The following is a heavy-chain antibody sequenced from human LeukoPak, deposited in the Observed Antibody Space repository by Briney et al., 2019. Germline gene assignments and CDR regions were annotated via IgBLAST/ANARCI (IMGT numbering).Heavy chain of an antibody. D-gene: IGHD6-13*01. Sequence: GGSLRLSCAASGFTFSTYWMSWVRQAPGKGLEWVANIKQDGSEKYYVDSVRGRFTISRDNSKNTLYLQMNSLRAEDTALYYCAKGRGSSSYYHFDYWGQGTLVSVSS. J-gene: IGHJ4*02. V-gene: IGHV3-7*05. CDR3: AKGRGSSSYYHFDY. CDR1: GFTFSTYW. CDR2: IKQDGSEK.